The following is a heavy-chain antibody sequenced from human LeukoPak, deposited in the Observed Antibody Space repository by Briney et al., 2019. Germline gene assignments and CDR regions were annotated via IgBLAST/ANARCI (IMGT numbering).Heavy chain of an antibody. CDR2: IYSGGST. CDR3: ARGRYEISAAMDV. D-gene: IGHD5-12*01. Sequence: GGSLRLSCAASRFTFDSYSMNWVRQAPGKGLEWVSVIYSGGSTNYADSVRGRFTISRDNSKNTLYLQMNSLRDEDTAVYYCARGRYEISAAMDVWGQGTTVTVSS. V-gene: IGHV3-53*01. J-gene: IGHJ6*02. CDR1: RFTFDSYS.